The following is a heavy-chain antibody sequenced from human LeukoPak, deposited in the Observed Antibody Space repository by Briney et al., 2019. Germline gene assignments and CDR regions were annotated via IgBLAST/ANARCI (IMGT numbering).Heavy chain of an antibody. CDR2: INPNSDGT. CDR1: GYTFTTYA. D-gene: IGHD2-2*01. CDR3: ARSSPIVVVPAAGNWFDP. J-gene: IGHJ5*02. Sequence: ASVKVSCKTSGYTFTTYAISWVRQAPGQGLEWMGWINPNSDGTNYAQKFQGRVTMTRDTSISTAYMELSRLRSDDTAVYYCARSSPIVVVPAAGNWFDPWGQGTLVTVSS. V-gene: IGHV1-2*02.